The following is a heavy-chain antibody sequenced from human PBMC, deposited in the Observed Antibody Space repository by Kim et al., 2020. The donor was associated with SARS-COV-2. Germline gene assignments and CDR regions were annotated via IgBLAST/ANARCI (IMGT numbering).Heavy chain of an antibody. CDR3: ARDVGGSGWYFCPDY. V-gene: IGHV3-30*04. CDR1: GFTFSSYA. CDR2: ISYDGSNK. Sequence: GGSLRLSCAASGFTFSSYAMHWVRQAPGKGLEWVAVISYDGSNKYYADSVKGRFTISRDNSKNTLYLQMNSLRAEDTAVYYCARDVGGSGWYFCPDYWGQGTLVTVSS. D-gene: IGHD6-19*01. J-gene: IGHJ4*02.